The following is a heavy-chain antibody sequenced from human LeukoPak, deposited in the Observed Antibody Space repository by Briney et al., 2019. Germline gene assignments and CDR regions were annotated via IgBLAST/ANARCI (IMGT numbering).Heavy chain of an antibody. J-gene: IGHJ4*02. CDR3: VRVYYDSSGPFFDY. D-gene: IGHD3-22*01. V-gene: IGHV1-69*05. Sequence: SVKVSCRASGGTFSSYAISWVRQAPGQGLEWMGGIIPIFGTANYAQKFQGRVTITTDESTSTAYMELSSLRSEDTAVYYCVRVYYDSSGPFFDYWGQGTLVTVSS. CDR1: GGTFSSYA. CDR2: IIPIFGTA.